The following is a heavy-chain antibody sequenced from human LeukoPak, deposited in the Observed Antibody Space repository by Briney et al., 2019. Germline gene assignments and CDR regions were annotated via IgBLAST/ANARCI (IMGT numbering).Heavy chain of an antibody. D-gene: IGHD3-10*01. CDR3: ARDRHYYGSGSYPLFDY. V-gene: IGHV1-2*04. CDR1: GYTFTGYY. CDR2: IHPNSGGT. J-gene: IGHJ4*02. Sequence: ASVKVSCKASGYTFTGYYMHWVRQAPGQGLEWMGWIHPNSGGTNYAQKFQGWVTMTRDTSISTAYMELSRLRSDDTAVYYCARDRHYYGSGSYPLFDYWGQGTLVTVSS.